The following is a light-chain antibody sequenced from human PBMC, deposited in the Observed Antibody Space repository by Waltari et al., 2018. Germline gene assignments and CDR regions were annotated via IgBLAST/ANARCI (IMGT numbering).Light chain of an antibody. V-gene: IGKV4-1*01. J-gene: IGKJ2*01. CDR1: ESLFYSPDNKSY. CDR3: QQYYSTPYT. Sequence: DTVMTQSPDSLAVSLGERATINCKSSESLFYSPDNKSYLAWYQQKPGQPPQLLLSRASQRESGVPDRFSGSGSGTDFTLPLSSLHAPALAVYFCQQYYSTPYTFGRGTRLEI. CDR2: RAS.